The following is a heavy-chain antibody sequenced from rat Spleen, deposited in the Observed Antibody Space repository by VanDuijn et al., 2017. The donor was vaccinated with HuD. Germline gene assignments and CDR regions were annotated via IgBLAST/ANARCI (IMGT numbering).Heavy chain of an antibody. CDR3: ARHAYGGYEAFDY. CDR2: IWGDGST. J-gene: IGHJ2*01. Sequence: QVQLKESRPGLVQPSQTLSLICTVSGFSLISNSVHWVRQPPGKGLEWMGGIWGDGSTDYNSALKSRLSISRDTSKSQLFLKVTSLQPEDTGTYYCARHAYGGYEAFDYWGQGVMVTVSS. D-gene: IGHD1-11*01. V-gene: IGHV2-1*01. CDR1: GFSLISNS.